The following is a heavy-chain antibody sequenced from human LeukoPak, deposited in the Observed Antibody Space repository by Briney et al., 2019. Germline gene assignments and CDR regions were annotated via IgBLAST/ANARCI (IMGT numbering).Heavy chain of an antibody. CDR1: GYTLTELS. Sequence: ASVKVSCKVSGYTLTELSMHWVRQAPGQGLEWIGWINTNTGNPTYAQGFTGRFVFSLDTSVSTAFLQISSLKAADTAVYYCVRNGIYPLIYYDYWGQGTLVTVSS. V-gene: IGHV7-4-1*02. D-gene: IGHD5-12*01. CDR2: INTNTGNP. CDR3: VRNGIYPLIYYDY. J-gene: IGHJ4*02.